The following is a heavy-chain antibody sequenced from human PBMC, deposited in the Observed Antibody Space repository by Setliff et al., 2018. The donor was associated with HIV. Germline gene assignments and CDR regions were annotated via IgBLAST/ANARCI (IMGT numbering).Heavy chain of an antibody. V-gene: IGHV3-9*01. CDR2: IGWNGVSI. CDR3: SKEKFTFTVVRGVIDS. D-gene: IGHD3-10*01. J-gene: IGHJ4*02. CDR1: GFTLDEYA. Sequence: SLRLSCVASGFTLDEYALHWVRQVPGKGLEWVSSIGWNGVSIAYADSVKGRFTISRDNAKNSLFLQMNSLGVEDTAFYYCSKEKFTFTVVRGVIDSWGQGTLVTVSS.